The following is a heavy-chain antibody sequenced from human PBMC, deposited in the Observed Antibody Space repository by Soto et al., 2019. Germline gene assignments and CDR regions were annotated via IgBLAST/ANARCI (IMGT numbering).Heavy chain of an antibody. CDR2: IYPGDSDT. CDR3: SFLSVSTTKVYYLAMDV. V-gene: IGHV5-51*01. J-gene: IGHJ6*02. CDR1: GYSFTSYW. D-gene: IGHD3-3*01. Sequence: GESLKISCKGSGYSFTSYWIGWVRQMPGKGLEWMGIIYPGDSDTRYSPSFQGQVTISADKSIGTAYLQWSSLKASDTAMYYCSFLSVSTTKVYYLAMDVSRQGTILTVSS.